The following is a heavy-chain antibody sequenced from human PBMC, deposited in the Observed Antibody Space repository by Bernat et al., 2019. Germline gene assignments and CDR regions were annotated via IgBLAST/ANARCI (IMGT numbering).Heavy chain of an antibody. CDR3: ARTNGVTVPAALYDFDY. D-gene: IGHD2-2*01. V-gene: IGHV1-69*02. J-gene: IGHJ4*02. CDR1: GHTFTSYS. Sequence: QVQLVQSGAEVKKPGSSVKVSCKASGHTFTSYSISWVRQAPGQGLEWMGRFIPILALTNYAQKFQGRVTITADTSTSTVYMELSSLRSEDTAVYYCARTNGVTVPAALYDFDYGGQGTLVTVSS. CDR2: FIPILALT.